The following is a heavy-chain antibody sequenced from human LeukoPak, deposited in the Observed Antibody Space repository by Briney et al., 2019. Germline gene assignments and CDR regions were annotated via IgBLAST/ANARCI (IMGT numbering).Heavy chain of an antibody. V-gene: IGHV4-34*01. CDR3: ARVRRYCSSTSCPRYYYYYYGMDV. J-gene: IGHJ6*02. Sequence: PSETLSLTCAVYGGSFSGYYWSWIRQPPGKGLEWIGEINHSGSTNYNPSLKSRVTISVDTSKNQFSLKLSSVTAADTAVYYCARVRRYCSSTSCPRYYYYYYGMDVWGQGTTVTVSS. CDR1: GGSFSGYY. D-gene: IGHD2-2*01. CDR2: INHSGST.